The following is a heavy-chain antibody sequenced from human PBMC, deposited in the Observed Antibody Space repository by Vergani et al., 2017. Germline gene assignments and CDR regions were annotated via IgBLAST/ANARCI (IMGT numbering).Heavy chain of an antibody. V-gene: IGHV5-51*01. CDR1: GYSFPTYW. D-gene: IGHD3-22*01. J-gene: IGHJ3*02. CDR2: IYPGDSDT. Sequence: EVQLVQSGAEVKKPGESLKISCKGSGYSFPTYWIAWVRQMPGKGLEWMGIIYPGDSDTRYSPSFQGQVTISADKSISTAYLQWSSLKASDTAMYYCARHQVNYFDVAFDIGGQGTMVTVSS. CDR3: ARHQVNYFDVAFDI.